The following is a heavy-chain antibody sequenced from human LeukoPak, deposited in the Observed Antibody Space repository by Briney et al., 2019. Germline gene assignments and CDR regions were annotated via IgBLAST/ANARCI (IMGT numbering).Heavy chain of an antibody. V-gene: IGHV4-4*08. J-gene: IGHJ4*02. Sequence: PSETLSLTCTVSGGSISGYYWSWIRQPLGKGLEWIGYIYYSGSTNYNPSLKSRVTISVDTSKNQFSLKLSSVTAADTAVYYCAREDYYGSGSYWGQGTLVTVSS. CDR1: GGSISGYY. D-gene: IGHD3-10*01. CDR3: AREDYYGSGSY. CDR2: IYYSGST.